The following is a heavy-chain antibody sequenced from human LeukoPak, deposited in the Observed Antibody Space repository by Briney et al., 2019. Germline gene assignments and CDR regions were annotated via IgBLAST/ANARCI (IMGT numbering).Heavy chain of an antibody. CDR1: GGSFSGYY. CDR3: AREPYYFGSGYFDY. Sequence: SETLSLTCAVYGGSFSGYYWSWIRQPPGKGLEWIGEINHSGSTNYNPSLKSRVTISVDTSKNQFSLKLSSVTAADTAVYYCAREPYYFGSGYFDYWGQGILVTVSS. V-gene: IGHV4-34*01. CDR2: INHSGST. D-gene: IGHD3-10*01. J-gene: IGHJ4*02.